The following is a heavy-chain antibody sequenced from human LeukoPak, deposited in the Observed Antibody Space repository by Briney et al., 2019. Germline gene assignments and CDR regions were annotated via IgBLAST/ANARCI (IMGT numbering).Heavy chain of an antibody. CDR2: ITGSGDTT. V-gene: IGHV3-23*01. CDR1: GFILRNYA. Sequence: GGSLRLSCAASGFILRNYAMSWVRQAPGKGLEWVSAITGSGDTTYYADSVKGRSTISRDNSKNTLYVEMNTLRAEDTAVYYCAKWGDYDILTGYYVSDFWGQGTLVTVSS. CDR3: AKWGDYDILTGYYVSDF. J-gene: IGHJ4*02. D-gene: IGHD3-9*01.